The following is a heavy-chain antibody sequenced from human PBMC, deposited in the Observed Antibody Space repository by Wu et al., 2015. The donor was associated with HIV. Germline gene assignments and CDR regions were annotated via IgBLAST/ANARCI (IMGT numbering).Heavy chain of an antibody. Sequence: QVQLVQSGAEIKKPGSSVKVSCKASGGTFSKSGFTWVRQAPGQGLEWMGRIIPISGPGDYAEKFQGRVTITADEFTTTVYMDLSSLSSEDTAVYYCARAHNGYTFGGYFDRWGQGTLVTVSS. J-gene: IGHJ4*02. CDR1: GGTFSKSG. CDR3: ARAHNGYTFGGYFDR. D-gene: IGHD3-3*01. V-gene: IGHV1-69*13. CDR2: IIPISGPG.